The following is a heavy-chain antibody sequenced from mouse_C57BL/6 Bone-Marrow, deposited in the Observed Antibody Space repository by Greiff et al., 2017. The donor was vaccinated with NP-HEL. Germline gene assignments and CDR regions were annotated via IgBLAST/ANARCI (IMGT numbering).Heavy chain of an antibody. V-gene: IGHV1-81*01. J-gene: IGHJ3*01. CDR2: IYPRSGNT. D-gene: IGHD2-4*01. CDR3: AYDYDGAWFAY. Sequence: QVQLKQSGAELARPGASVKLSCKASGYTFTSYGISWVKQRTGQGLEWIGEIYPRSGNTYYNEKFKGKATLTADKSSSTAYMELRSLTSEDSAVYFCAYDYDGAWFAYWGQGTLVTVSA. CDR1: GYTFTSYG.